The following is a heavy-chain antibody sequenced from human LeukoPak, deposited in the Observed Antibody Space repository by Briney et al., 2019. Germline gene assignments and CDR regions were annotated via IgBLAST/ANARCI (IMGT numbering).Heavy chain of an antibody. D-gene: IGHD2-21*01. CDR3: ARDLKYQLLLGWFDP. CDR2: IGTYGGDT. Sequence: GASVKVSCKATSRISWVRQAPGQGLEWMGWIGTYGGDTYYAQKFQGRITVTTDTSTSTVYMELRNLRSDDTAVYYCARDLKYQLLLGWFDPWGQGSLVTVSS. J-gene: IGHJ5*02. V-gene: IGHV1-18*01. CDR1: TSR.